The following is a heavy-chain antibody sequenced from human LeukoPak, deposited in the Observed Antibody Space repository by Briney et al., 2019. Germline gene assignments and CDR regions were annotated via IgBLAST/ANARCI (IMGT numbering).Heavy chain of an antibody. D-gene: IGHD6-13*01. J-gene: IGHJ6*03. CDR2: ISYDGSNK. CDR3: AREGYSSSWYYYYYYMDV. V-gene: IGHV3-30*04. CDR1: GFTFSSYA. Sequence: GGSLRLSCAASGFTFSSYAMHWVRQAPGKGLEWVAVISYDGSNKYYADSVKGRFTISRDNSKNTLYLQMNSLRAEDTAVYYCAREGYSSSWYYYYYYMDVWGKGTTVTVSS.